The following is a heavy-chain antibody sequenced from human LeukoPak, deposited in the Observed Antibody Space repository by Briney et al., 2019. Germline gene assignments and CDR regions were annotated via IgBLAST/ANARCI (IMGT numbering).Heavy chain of an antibody. CDR1: GGSISRNY. J-gene: IGHJ4*02. CDR3: ARLPPSHLGYFDY. V-gene: IGHV4-59*01. D-gene: IGHD3-3*02. Sequence: SETLSLTCSVSGGSISRNYWHWIRQPAGKGPEWIGYTYDTGSTIYTPSLKSRATISLDTSRNQVSLKLISVTAADTAVYYCARLPPSHLGYFDYWGQGIPVTVSS. CDR2: TYDTGST.